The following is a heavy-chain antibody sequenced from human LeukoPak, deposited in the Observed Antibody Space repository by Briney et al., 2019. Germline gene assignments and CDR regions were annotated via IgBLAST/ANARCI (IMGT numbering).Heavy chain of an antibody. CDR3: ARGGDYGSAYDYFRY. J-gene: IGHJ4*02. CDR2: IYTGGNT. Sequence: SETLSLTCTVSGDSITNGIFHWSWIRQPAGKELEWIGRIYTGGNTAYNPSLNSRVTISLDTSNNQLSLKLTSVTAADTAVYYCARGGDYGSAYDYFRYWGQGTLVSVSS. CDR1: GDSITNGIFH. D-gene: IGHD5-12*01. V-gene: IGHV4-61*02.